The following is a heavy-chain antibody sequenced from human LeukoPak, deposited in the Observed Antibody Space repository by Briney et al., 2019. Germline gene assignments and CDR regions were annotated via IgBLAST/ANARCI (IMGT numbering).Heavy chain of an antibody. Sequence: GASVKISCKASGYTFTSYGISWVRQAPGQGLEWMGWISAYNGNTNYAQKLQGRVTMTTDTSTSTAYMELRSLRSDDTAVYYCARDRERSIAARPHWFDPWGQGTLVTVSS. V-gene: IGHV1-18*01. D-gene: IGHD6-6*01. CDR3: ARDRERSIAARPHWFDP. J-gene: IGHJ5*02. CDR1: GYTFTSYG. CDR2: ISAYNGNT.